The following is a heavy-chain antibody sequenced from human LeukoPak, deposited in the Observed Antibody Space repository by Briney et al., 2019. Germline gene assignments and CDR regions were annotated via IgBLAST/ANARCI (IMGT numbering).Heavy chain of an antibody. Sequence: GASVKVSCKASGYTFTDYYMHWVRQAPGQGLEWMGWINPNSGGTNYAQKFQGRVTMTRDTSISTAYMELRSLRSDDTAVYYCARFLCDNGVCHRAFDIWGQGTTVTVS. CDR3: ARFLCDNGVCHRAFDI. CDR2: INPNSGGT. D-gene: IGHD2-8*01. CDR1: GYTFTDYY. J-gene: IGHJ3*02. V-gene: IGHV1-2*02.